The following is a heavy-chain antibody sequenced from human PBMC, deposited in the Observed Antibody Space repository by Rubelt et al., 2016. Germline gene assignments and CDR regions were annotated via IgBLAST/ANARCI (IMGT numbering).Heavy chain of an antibody. Sequence: VKGLEWVSYISSSADIIYYADSVKGRFTISRDNAKNSVYLEMNSPGAEDTAVYYCAREGYGGNSDAFDIWGQGTMVTVSS. CDR3: AREGYGGNSDAFDI. J-gene: IGHJ3*02. V-gene: IGHV3-48*03. D-gene: IGHD4-23*01. CDR2: ISSSADII.